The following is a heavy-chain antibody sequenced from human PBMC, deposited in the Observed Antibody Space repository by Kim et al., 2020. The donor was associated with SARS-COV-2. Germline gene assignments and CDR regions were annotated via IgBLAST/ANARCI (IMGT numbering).Heavy chain of an antibody. CDR3: ARDQITMIVDGAGLALDAFDI. CDR2: ISSSSSYI. D-gene: IGHD3-22*01. V-gene: IGHV3-21*01. J-gene: IGHJ3*02. Sequence: GGSLRLSCAASGFTFSSYSMNWVRQAPGKGLEWVSSISSSSSYIYYADSVKGRFTISRDNAKNSLYLQMNSLRAEDTAVYYCARDQITMIVDGAGLALDAFDIWGQGTMVTVSS. CDR1: GFTFSSYS.